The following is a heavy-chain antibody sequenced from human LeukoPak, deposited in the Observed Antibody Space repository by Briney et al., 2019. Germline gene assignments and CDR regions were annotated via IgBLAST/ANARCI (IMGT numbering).Heavy chain of an antibody. CDR1: GFTFSSYA. D-gene: IGHD5-12*01. CDR2: ISYDGSDK. Sequence: AGGSLRLSCAASGFTFSSYAVHWVRQAPGKGLEWVAVISYDGSDKYYADSVKGRFTISRDNSKNTLYLQMNSLRAEDTAVYYCARDRISGYDPYYYYYMDVWGKGTTVTVSS. CDR3: ARDRISGYDPYYYYYMDV. J-gene: IGHJ6*03. V-gene: IGHV3-30*04.